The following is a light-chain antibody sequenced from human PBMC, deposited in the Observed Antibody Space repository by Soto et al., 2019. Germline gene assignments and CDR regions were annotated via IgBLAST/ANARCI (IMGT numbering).Light chain of an antibody. CDR3: QQTYRIPLT. V-gene: IGKV1-39*01. Sequence: DIQMTQSPSSLPASVGDIVTGTWRASQSIRGYLNWYQHKPGTAPKLLIFAASRLQTGVPLRFSGSGSGTNFNLTISNLHPEDFATYSCQQTYRIPLTLGGGTKVDIK. J-gene: IGKJ4*01. CDR1: QSIRGY. CDR2: AAS.